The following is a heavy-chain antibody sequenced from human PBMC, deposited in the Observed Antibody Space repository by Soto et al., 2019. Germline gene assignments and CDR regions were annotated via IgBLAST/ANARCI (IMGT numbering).Heavy chain of an antibody. J-gene: IGHJ3*02. D-gene: IGHD2-15*01. Sequence: QVQLVESGGGVVQPGRSLRLSCAASGFTFSNYGMHWVRQAPGKGLEWVAVISYDGSNKYYADSVKGRFTISGDNSKNTLYLQMNSLRAEDTAVWYCAKNVRWYDEDIFDIWGHGTMVTVSS. V-gene: IGHV3-30*18. CDR3: AKNVRWYDEDIFDI. CDR2: ISYDGSNK. CDR1: GFTFSNYG.